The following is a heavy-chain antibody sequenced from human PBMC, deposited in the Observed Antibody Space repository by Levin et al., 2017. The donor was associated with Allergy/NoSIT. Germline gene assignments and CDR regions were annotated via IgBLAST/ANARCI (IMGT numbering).Heavy chain of an antibody. CDR2: IYSGGNT. Sequence: GGSLRLSCAASGFTVSSDYMSWVRQAPGKGLEWVSVIYSGGNTYYAESVKGRFTISRDISKNTLYLQMNSLRAEDTAVYYCARDTSVAGLDYWGQGTLVTVSS. CDR3: ARDTSVAGLDY. V-gene: IGHV3-66*02. CDR1: GFTVSSDY. J-gene: IGHJ4*02. D-gene: IGHD4-23*01.